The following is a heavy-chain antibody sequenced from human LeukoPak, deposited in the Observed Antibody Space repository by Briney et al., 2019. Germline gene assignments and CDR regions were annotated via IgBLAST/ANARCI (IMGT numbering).Heavy chain of an antibody. D-gene: IGHD3-22*01. V-gene: IGHV3-23*01. Sequence: GGSLRLSCTGCGFSVPNDAMAWVRQAPGKGLEWVSGIGAGVTGKYYADSVRGRLTISRDNSKRTVFLHMNSLRAEDTALYYCAKSYDSGGYPLGDSWGQGTLVTVSS. J-gene: IGHJ4*02. CDR2: IGAGVTGK. CDR3: AKSYDSGGYPLGDS. CDR1: GFSVPNDA.